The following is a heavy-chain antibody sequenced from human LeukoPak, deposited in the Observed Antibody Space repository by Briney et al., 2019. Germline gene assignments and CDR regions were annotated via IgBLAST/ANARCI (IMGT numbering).Heavy chain of an antibody. D-gene: IGHD1-26*01. CDR2: IYYSGST. CDR3: ARGSGSYSPLDAFDI. J-gene: IGHJ3*02. Sequence: SETLSLTCTVSGGSISSYYWSWIRQPPGKGLEWIGYIYYSGSTNYNPSLKSRVTISVDTSKNQFSLKLSSVTAADTAVYYCARGSGSYSPLDAFDIWAKGQWSPSLQ. V-gene: IGHV4-59*01. CDR1: GGSISSYY.